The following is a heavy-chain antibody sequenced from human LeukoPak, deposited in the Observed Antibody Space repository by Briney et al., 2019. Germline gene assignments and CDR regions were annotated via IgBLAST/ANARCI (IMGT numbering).Heavy chain of an antibody. Sequence: GSLRLSCAVSGFSVSSFGMSWVRQAPGKGLEWISAISVDGESAYYADSVKGRFIISRDNSKNTLYLQLSSLRAEDTAVYYCAQGYLSGWYPYWGLGSLVSVSS. J-gene: IGHJ4*02. CDR1: GFSVSSFG. D-gene: IGHD6-19*01. CDR3: AQGYLSGWYPY. CDR2: ISVDGESA. V-gene: IGHV3-23*01.